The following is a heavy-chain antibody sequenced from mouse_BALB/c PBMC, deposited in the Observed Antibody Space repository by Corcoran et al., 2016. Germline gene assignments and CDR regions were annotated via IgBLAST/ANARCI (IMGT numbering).Heavy chain of an antibody. D-gene: IGHD1-1*01. Sequence: QIPLVQSGPELKKPGATVQISCQASWYTFTNYGMNWVKQAPGKGLKWMGWINTYTGEPTYADDFKGRFAFSLETSASTAYLQINNLKNEDTATYFCARADGSRWLAYWGQGALVTVSA. V-gene: IGHV9-3-1*01. CDR2: INTYTGEP. J-gene: IGHJ3*01. CDR3: ARADGSRWLAY. CDR1: WYTFTNYG.